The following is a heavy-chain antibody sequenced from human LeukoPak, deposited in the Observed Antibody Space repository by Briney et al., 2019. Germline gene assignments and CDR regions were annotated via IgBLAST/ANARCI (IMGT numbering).Heavy chain of an antibody. D-gene: IGHD3-10*01. V-gene: IGHV1-2*02. CDR3: ARGGGSGPYYYGMDV. CDR1: GCTFTGYY. CDR2: INPNSGGT. Sequence: ASVKVSCKASGCTFTGYYMHWVRQAPGQGLEWMGWINPNSGGTNYAQKFQGRVTMTRDTSISTAYMELSRLRSDDTAVYYCARGGGSGPYYYGMDVWGQGTTVTVSS. J-gene: IGHJ6*02.